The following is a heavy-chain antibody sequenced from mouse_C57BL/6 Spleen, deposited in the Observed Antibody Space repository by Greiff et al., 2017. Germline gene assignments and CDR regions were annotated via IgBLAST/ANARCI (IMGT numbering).Heavy chain of an antibody. CDR3: AEWGSHYFDC. V-gene: IGHV1-52*01. J-gene: IGHJ2*01. CDR1: GYTFTSYW. CDR2: IDPSDSET. D-gene: IGHD1-3*01. Sequence: QVQLQQPGAELVRPGSSVKLSCTASGYTFTSYWMHWVKQRPIQGLEWIGNIDPSDSETHYNQKFQDKATLTVDKSSSTAYLQLSSLTSEDSAVYYCAEWGSHYFDCWGPGTTLTVSS.